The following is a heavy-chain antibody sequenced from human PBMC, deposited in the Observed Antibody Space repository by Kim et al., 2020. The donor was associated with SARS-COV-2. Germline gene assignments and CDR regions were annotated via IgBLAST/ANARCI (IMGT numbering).Heavy chain of an antibody. CDR3: ARHVFWFDP. Sequence: STNYNPSLRSRVTISVDTSKNQFSLKLSSVTAADTAVYYSARHVFWFDPWGQGTLVTVSS. J-gene: IGHJ5*02. V-gene: IGHV4-59*08. CDR2: ST.